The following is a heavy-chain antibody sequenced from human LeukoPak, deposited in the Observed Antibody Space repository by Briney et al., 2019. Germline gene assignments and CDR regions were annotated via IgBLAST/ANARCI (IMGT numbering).Heavy chain of an antibody. Sequence: ASVKVSCKASGYTFTGYYMHWVRQAPGQGLEWMGWINPNSGGTNYAQKFQGRVTMTRDTSISTAYMELSRLRSDDTAVYYCARAGIGYCSGGSCYSNWGQGTLVTVSS. J-gene: IGHJ4*02. V-gene: IGHV1-2*02. CDR3: ARAGIGYCSGGSCYSN. D-gene: IGHD2-15*01. CDR1: GYTFTGYY. CDR2: INPNSGGT.